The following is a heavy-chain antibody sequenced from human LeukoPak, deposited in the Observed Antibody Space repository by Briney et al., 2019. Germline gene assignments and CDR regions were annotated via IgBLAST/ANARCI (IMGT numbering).Heavy chain of an antibody. D-gene: IGHD2-2*01. CDR1: GYTLTELS. CDR3: ATDFPYHLLISDAFDI. V-gene: IGHV1-24*01. J-gene: IGHJ3*02. CDR2: FDPEDGET. Sequence: ASVKVSCKVSGYTLTELSMHWVRQAPGKGLEWMGGFDPEDGETIYAQKFQGRVTMTEDTSTDTAYMELSSLRSEDTAVYYCATDFPYHLLISDAFDIWGQGTMVTVSS.